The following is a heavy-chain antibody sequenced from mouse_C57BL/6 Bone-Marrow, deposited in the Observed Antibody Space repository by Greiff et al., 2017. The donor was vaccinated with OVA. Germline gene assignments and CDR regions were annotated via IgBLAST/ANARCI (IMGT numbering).Heavy chain of an antibody. CDR3: TTRLYDGPFAY. D-gene: IGHD2-3*01. CDR2: IDPENGDT. J-gene: IGHJ3*01. V-gene: IGHV14-4*01. Sequence: EVKLMESGAELVRPGASVKLSCTASGFNIKDDYMHWVKQRPEQGLEWIGWIDPENGDTEYASKFQGKATITADTSSNTAYLQLSSLTSEDTAVYYCTTRLYDGPFAYWGQGTLVTVSA. CDR1: GFNIKDDY.